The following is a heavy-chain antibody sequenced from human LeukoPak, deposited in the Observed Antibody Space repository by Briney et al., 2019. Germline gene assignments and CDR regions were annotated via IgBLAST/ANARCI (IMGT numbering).Heavy chain of an antibody. V-gene: IGHV1-2*02. J-gene: IGHJ3*02. D-gene: IGHD2-2*01. Sequence: ASVKVSCKASGYAFTGYYMHWVRQAPGQGLEWMGWINPNSGGTNYQGRVTMTRDTSIRTAYMELSRLRSDDTAVYYCARDHEGYCSSTSCYGAFDIWGQGTMVTVSS. CDR3: ARDHEGYCSSTSCYGAFDI. CDR1: GYAFTGYY. CDR2: INPNSGGT.